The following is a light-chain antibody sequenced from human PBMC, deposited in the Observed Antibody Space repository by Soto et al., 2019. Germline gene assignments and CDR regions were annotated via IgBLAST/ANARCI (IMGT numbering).Light chain of an antibody. CDR3: SSYTSSSTLEV. V-gene: IGLV2-14*01. CDR1: SSDVGGYNY. CDR2: DVT. J-gene: IGLJ2*01. Sequence: QSALTQPASVSGSPGQSITISCTGTSSDVGGYNYVSWYQQHPGEAPKLMIFDVTYRPSGVSNRFSGSKSGNTASLTISGLQPEDEADYYCSSYTSSSTLEVFGGGTKLTVL.